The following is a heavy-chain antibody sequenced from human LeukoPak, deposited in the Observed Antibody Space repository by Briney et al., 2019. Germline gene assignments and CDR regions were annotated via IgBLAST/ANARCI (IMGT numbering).Heavy chain of an antibody. CDR1: GDSISTTNYY. CDR3: ARVRRSLNWFDS. Sequence: SETLSLTCAVSGDSISTTNYYWGWIRQPPGKGLEWIGIIYYSGITHYNPSLKSRVTILVDTSKNQFSLKLSSVTDANTAVYYCARVRRSLNWFDSWGQGTLVTVSS. CDR2: IYYSGIT. D-gene: IGHD3-3*01. J-gene: IGHJ5*01. V-gene: IGHV4-39*01.